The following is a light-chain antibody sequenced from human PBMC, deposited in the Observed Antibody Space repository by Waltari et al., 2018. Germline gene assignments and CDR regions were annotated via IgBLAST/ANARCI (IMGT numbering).Light chain of an antibody. CDR2: AVS. J-gene: IGKJ1*01. V-gene: IGKV1-39*01. CDR1: QSISIY. Sequence: DIQMTQSPSSLSASVGVSVTITCRASQSISIYFNWYQQKPGKAPTLLISAVSSLQSGVPSRFSGSGSVTDFDLTISSLQPEDCATYYCQQSSRTPPWTFGQGTQVEIK. CDR3: QQSSRTPPWT.